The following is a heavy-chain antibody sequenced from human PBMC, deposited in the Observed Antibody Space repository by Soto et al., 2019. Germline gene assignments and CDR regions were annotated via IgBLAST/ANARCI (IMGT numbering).Heavy chain of an antibody. CDR1: GYTLTELS. D-gene: IGHD3-3*01. V-gene: IGHV1-24*01. J-gene: IGHJ3*02. CDR2: FDPEDGET. Sequence: ASVKGSRKVSGYTLTELSMHWVRQAPGKGLEWMGGFDPEDGETMYAQKFQGRVTMTEDTSTDTAYMELSSLRSEDTAVYYCATGLERWLQYGNHDAFDIWGQGTMVTVSS. CDR3: ATGLERWLQYGNHDAFDI.